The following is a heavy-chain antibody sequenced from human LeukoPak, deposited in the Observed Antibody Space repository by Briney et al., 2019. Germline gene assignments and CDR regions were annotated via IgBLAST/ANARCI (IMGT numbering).Heavy chain of an antibody. CDR2: IYSGDNT. J-gene: IGHJ4*02. D-gene: IGHD3-16*01. CDR1: GFTVSNNY. CDR3: AGRRVLDASFDY. Sequence: PGGYLRLSRAASGFTVSNNYMSWVRQAPGKGLEWVSVIYSGDNTYYVESVKGRFTISRDNSKNTLFLQMNRLRAEDTAVYYCAGRRVLDASFDYWGQGTLVTVSS. V-gene: IGHV3-66*02.